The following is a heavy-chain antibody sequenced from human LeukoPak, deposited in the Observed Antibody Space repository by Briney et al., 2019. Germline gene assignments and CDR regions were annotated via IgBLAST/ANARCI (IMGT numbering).Heavy chain of an antibody. CDR3: ARVRNYDSSGYYSRDAFDI. D-gene: IGHD3-22*01. J-gene: IGHJ3*02. Sequence: SESLSLTCTVSGGSISSGSYYWSWIRQPAGKGLEWIGRTYTSGSTNYNPSLKSRVTISVDTSKNQFSLKLSSVTAADTAVYYCARVRNYDSSGYYSRDAFDIWGQGTMVTVSS. CDR1: GGSISSGSYY. V-gene: IGHV4-61*02. CDR2: TYTSGST.